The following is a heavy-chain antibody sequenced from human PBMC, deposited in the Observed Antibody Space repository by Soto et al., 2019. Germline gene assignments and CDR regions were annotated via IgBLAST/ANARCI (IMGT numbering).Heavy chain of an antibody. Sequence: EVQLLESGGGLVQPGGSLRLSCAASGFTFSSYAMSWVRQAPGKGLEWVSAISGSGGSTYYADSVKGRFTISRDNSKNTLYLRMNSLRAEDTAVYYCSSLPTNYYYYYYMDVWGKGTTVTVSS. CDR1: GFTFSSYA. CDR2: ISGSGGST. CDR3: SSLPTNYYYYYYMDV. D-gene: IGHD2-2*01. J-gene: IGHJ6*03. V-gene: IGHV3-23*01.